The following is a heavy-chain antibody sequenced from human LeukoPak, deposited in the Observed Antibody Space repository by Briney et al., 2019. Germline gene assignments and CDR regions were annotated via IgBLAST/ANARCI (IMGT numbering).Heavy chain of an antibody. CDR3: ARDLKADGYNYDYFDY. V-gene: IGHV3-30*03. J-gene: IGHJ4*02. CDR1: GFTFSSYG. CDR2: ISYDGSNK. Sequence: GGSLRLSCAASGFTFSSYGMHWVRQAPGKGLEWVAVISYDGSNKYYADSVKGRFTISRDNSKNTLYLQMNSLRAEDTAVYYCARDLKADGYNYDYFDYWGQGTLVTVSS. D-gene: IGHD5-24*01.